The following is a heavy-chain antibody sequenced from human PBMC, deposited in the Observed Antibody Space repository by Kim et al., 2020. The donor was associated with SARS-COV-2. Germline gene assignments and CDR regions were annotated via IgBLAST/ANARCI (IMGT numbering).Heavy chain of an antibody. J-gene: IGHJ4*02. CDR2: ISYDGSNK. CDR3: ARDQGRSGWACFDY. V-gene: IGHV3-30*04. CDR1: GFTFSSYA. D-gene: IGHD6-19*01. Sequence: GGSLRLSCAASGFTFSSYAMHWVRQAPGKGLEWVAVISYDGSNKYYADSVKGRFTISRDNSKNTLYLQMNSLRAEDTAVYYCARDQGRSGWACFDYWGQGTLVTVSS.